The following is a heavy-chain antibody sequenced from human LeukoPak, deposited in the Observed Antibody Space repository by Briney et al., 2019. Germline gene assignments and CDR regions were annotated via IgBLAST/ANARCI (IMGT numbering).Heavy chain of an antibody. CDR2: IYYSGRS. D-gene: IGHD3-3*01. Sequence: PGGSLRLSCAASGFTFSDYYMSWIRQPPGKGLEWIGSIYYSGRSYYKVSLKSRVTISVGTSNNQFSLKLSSVTAADTALYYCARAPLSSAYLHYYSMDVWGKGTTVTVSS. V-gene: IGHV4-38-2*01. CDR3: ARAPLSSAYLHYYSMDV. J-gene: IGHJ6*03. CDR1: GFTFSDYY.